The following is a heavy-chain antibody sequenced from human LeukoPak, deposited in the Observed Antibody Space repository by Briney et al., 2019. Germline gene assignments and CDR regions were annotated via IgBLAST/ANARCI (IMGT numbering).Heavy chain of an antibody. J-gene: IGHJ4*02. CDR3: ARVRYDSSGYFY. CDR2: INPNSGGT. Sequence: ASVKVSCKASGYTFTGYYMRWVRQAPGQGLEWMGRINPNSGGTNYAQKFQGRVTMTRDTSISTAYMELSRLRSDDTAVYYCARVRYDSSGYFYWGQGTLVTVSS. V-gene: IGHV1-2*06. D-gene: IGHD3-22*01. CDR1: GYTFTGYY.